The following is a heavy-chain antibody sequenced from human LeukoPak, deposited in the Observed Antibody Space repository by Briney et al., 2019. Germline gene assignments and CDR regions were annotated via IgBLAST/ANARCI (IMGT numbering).Heavy chain of an antibody. J-gene: IGHJ4*02. CDR2: IYTSGST. Sequence: SETLSLTCTVSGGSISSGSYYWSWIRQPAGKGLEWIGRIYTSGSTNYNPSLKSRVTISVDTSKNQFSLKLSSVTAADTAVYYCARESVAYSSSPFDYWGQETLVTVSS. D-gene: IGHD6-6*01. V-gene: IGHV4-61*02. CDR3: ARESVAYSSSPFDY. CDR1: GGSISSGSYY.